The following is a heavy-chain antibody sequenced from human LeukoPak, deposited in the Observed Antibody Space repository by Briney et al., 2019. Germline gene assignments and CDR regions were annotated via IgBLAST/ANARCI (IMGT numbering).Heavy chain of an antibody. D-gene: IGHD2-15*01. CDR3: ARGIVVVVGLENWFDP. J-gene: IGHJ5*02. CDR1: GYTFTGYY. CDR2: INPNSGGT. Sequence: GASVKVSCKASGYTFTGYYMHWVRQAPGQGLEWMGWINPNSGGTNYAQKFQGRVTMTRDTSISTAYMELSRLRSDDTAVYYCARGIVVVVGLENWFDPWGQGTLVTVPS. V-gene: IGHV1-2*02.